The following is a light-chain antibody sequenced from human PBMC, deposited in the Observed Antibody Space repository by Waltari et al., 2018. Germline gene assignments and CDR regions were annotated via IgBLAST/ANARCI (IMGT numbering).Light chain of an antibody. CDR1: RGHSSNV. J-gene: IGLJ3*02. CDR2: VNSDGSH. CDR3: QTGGHGTWV. Sequence: QLVLTQSPSASASLGASVKLTCTLSRGHSSNVIAWLQQQPEKGPRYLMKVNSDGSHSKGDEIPVRFSGSRSGAERYLTIASLQSEDEADYYCQTGGHGTWVFGGGTKLTVL. V-gene: IGLV4-69*01.